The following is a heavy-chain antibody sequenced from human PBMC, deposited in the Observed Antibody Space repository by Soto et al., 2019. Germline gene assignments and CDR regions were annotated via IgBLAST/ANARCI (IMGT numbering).Heavy chain of an antibody. D-gene: IGHD3-9*01. CDR1: GFTFSSYA. Sequence: GALRLSCAASGFTFSSYAMSWVRQAPGKGLEWVSAISGSGGSTYYADSVKGRFTISRDNSKNTLYLQMNSLRAEDTAVYYCAKVSYDILTFDYWGQGTLVTVSS. CDR3: AKVSYDILTFDY. CDR2: ISGSGGST. J-gene: IGHJ4*02. V-gene: IGHV3-23*01.